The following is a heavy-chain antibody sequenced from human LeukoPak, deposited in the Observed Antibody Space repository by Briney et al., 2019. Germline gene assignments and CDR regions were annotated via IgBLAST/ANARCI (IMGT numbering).Heavy chain of an antibody. CDR3: ARGPGLHTGESFDY. D-gene: IGHD2-8*02. V-gene: IGHV4-59*12. J-gene: IGHJ4*02. CDR1: GGSISSYY. CDR2: IYYSGST. Sequence: SETLSLTCTVSGGSISSYYWSWIRQPRGKGLEWIGYIYYSGSTYYNPSLKSRVTISVDTSKNQFSLNLSSVTAADTAVYFCARGPGLHTGESFDYWGQGILVTVSS.